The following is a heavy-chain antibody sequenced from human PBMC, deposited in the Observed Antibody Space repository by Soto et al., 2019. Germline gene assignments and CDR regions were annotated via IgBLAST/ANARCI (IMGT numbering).Heavy chain of an antibody. V-gene: IGHV3-30-3*01. J-gene: IGHJ6*02. CDR1: GFTFSSYA. CDR3: ARDPPVSVLRFLEWFPRNGMDV. CDR2: ISYDGSNK. Sequence: QVQLVESGGGVVQPGRSLRLSCAASGFTFSSYAMHWVRQAPGKGLEWVAVISYDGSNKYYADSVKGRFTIPRDNSKNTLYLQMNSLRAEDTAVYYCARDPPVSVLRFLEWFPRNGMDVWGQGTTVTVSS. D-gene: IGHD3-3*01.